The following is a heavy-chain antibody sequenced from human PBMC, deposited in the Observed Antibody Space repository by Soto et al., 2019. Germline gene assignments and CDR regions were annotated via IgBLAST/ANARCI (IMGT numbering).Heavy chain of an antibody. CDR1: GGSIGSSSYY. V-gene: IGHV4-39*02. J-gene: IGHJ5*02. CDR2: IYYSGST. Sequence: SSETLSLTCTVSGGSIGSSSYYWGWIRQPPGKGLEWIGSIYYSGSTYYNPSLKSRVTISVDTSKNQFSLKLSSVTAADTAVYYCARDHSKTHGGFGPWGQGTLVTVSS. D-gene: IGHD3-10*01. CDR3: ARDHSKTHGGFGP.